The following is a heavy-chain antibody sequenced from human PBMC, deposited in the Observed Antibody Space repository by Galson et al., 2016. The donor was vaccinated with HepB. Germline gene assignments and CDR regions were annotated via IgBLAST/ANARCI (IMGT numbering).Heavy chain of an antibody. CDR3: ARAGAKTPSRHYLDY. CDR2: INHDGREK. CDR1: GFTFSSYY. V-gene: IGHV3-7*03. Sequence: SLRLSCAGSGFTFSSYYMNWVRQAPGKGLEWVANINHDGREKNYVDSVKGRFTISRDNAKNSLYLQMNSLRTEDTAVYYCARAGAKTPSRHYLDYWGRGTLATVSS. D-gene: IGHD3-10*01. J-gene: IGHJ4*02.